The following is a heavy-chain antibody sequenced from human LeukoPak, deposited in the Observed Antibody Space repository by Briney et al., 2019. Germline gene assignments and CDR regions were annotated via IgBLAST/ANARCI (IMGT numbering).Heavy chain of an antibody. CDR3: ARHKKSIVDSDMGP. J-gene: IGHJ5*02. CDR2: IYYSGTT. D-gene: IGHD5-18*01. V-gene: IGHV4-39*01. Sequence: SETLSLTCTVSGGSISSSSYYWGWIRQPPGKGLEWIGSIYYSGTTYYNPSLRSRVTISVETSQNQFSLKLSSVTAADTAVYYCARHKKSIVDSDMGPWGQGTLVTVSS. CDR1: GGSISSSSYY.